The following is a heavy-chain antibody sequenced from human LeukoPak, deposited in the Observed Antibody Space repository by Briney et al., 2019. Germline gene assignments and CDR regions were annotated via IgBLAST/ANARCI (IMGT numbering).Heavy chain of an antibody. D-gene: IGHD4-17*01. Sequence: ASVKVSCTASLYTFTGYYMHWVREAPGPGLKWMGWINPNSGGTNYAQKFQGRVTMTRDTSISTAYMELSRLRSDDTAVYYCARVPGDSSFDPWGQGTLVTVSS. CDR3: ARVPGDSSFDP. CDR1: LYTFTGYY. V-gene: IGHV1-2*02. CDR2: INPNSGGT. J-gene: IGHJ5*02.